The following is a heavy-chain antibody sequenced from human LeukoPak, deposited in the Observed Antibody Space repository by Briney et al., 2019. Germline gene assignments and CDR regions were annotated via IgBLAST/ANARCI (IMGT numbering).Heavy chain of an antibody. V-gene: IGHV1-8*01. D-gene: IGHD6-13*01. Sequence: ASVKVSCKASGYTFTSYDINWVRQATGQGLEWMGWMNPNSGNTGYAQKFQGRVTTTRNTSISTAYMELSSLRSEDTAVYYCARGIRSSWYSWFDPWGQGTLVTVSS. CDR3: ARGIRSSWYSWFDP. CDR1: GYTFTSYD. J-gene: IGHJ5*02. CDR2: MNPNSGNT.